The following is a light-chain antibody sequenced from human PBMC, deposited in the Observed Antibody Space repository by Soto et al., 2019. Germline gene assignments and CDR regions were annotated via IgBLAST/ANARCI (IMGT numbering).Light chain of an antibody. J-gene: IGKJ1*01. V-gene: IGKV3-20*01. Sequence: EIVLTQSPGTLSSSPGERVTLSCRASQSVGSSYLAWYQQKPGQAPRLLIYGTSSRATGIPDRFSGSGSGTDFTLTISRLEPEDFAVYSCQQYFSSPQTFGQGTKVDIK. CDR1: QSVGSSY. CDR2: GTS. CDR3: QQYFSSPQT.